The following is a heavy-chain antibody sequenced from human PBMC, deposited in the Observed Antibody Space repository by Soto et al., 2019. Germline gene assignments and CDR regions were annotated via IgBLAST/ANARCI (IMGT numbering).Heavy chain of an antibody. CDR3: ARGCSGGSCYSDYYYYYGMDV. CDR1: GFTFSSYW. V-gene: IGHV3-74*01. D-gene: IGHD2-15*01. CDR2: INSDGSST. Sequence: PGGSLRLSCAASGFTFSSYWMHWVRQAPGKGLVWVSRINSDGSSTSYADSVKGRFTISRDNAKNTLYVQMNSLRAEDTAVYYCARGCSGGSCYSDYYYYYGMDVWGQGTTVTVSS. J-gene: IGHJ6*02.